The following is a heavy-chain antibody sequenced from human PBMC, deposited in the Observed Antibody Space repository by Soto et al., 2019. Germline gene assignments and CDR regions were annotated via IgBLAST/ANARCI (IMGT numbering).Heavy chain of an antibody. CDR3: AKDMRLRGGVIALDY. V-gene: IGHV3-30*02. J-gene: IGHJ4*02. CDR1: GFTFSSYG. Sequence: GGPLRLSCAASGFTFSSYGMHWVRQAPGKGPEWVAVIWYDGSKKYYADSVKGRFTISRDNSKNTLYLQMNSRRAEGTAVYNCAKDMRLRGGVIALDYWGQGTLVTSPQ. CDR2: IWYDGSKK. D-gene: IGHD3-16*02.